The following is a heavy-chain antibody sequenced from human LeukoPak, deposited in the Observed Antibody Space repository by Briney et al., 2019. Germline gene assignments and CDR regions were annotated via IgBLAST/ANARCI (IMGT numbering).Heavy chain of an antibody. J-gene: IGHJ4*02. CDR3: AKGGKWDVTPFDY. V-gene: IGHV3-23*01. CDR1: GFTFTSYS. CDR2: ISGGGGST. D-gene: IGHD1-26*01. Sequence: AGGSLRLSCAASGFTFTSYSMNWVRQAPGMGLEWVSTISGGGGSTYYADSVKGRFTISRDNSKNTLYLQVNSLRAEDTAVYYCAKGGKWDVTPFDYWGQGTLVTVSS.